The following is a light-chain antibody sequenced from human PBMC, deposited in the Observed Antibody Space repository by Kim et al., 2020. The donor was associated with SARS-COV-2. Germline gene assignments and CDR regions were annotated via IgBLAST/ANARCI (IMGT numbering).Light chain of an antibody. CDR3: QAWDSSTAV. Sequence: SYELTQPPSVSVSPGQTASITCSGDKLGDKYACWYQQIPGQSPVLVIYQDSKRPSGIPERFSGSNSGNTATLTISLTQAMDEADYYCQAWDSSTAVFGGG. CDR1: KLGDKY. CDR2: QDS. V-gene: IGLV3-1*01. J-gene: IGLJ2*01.